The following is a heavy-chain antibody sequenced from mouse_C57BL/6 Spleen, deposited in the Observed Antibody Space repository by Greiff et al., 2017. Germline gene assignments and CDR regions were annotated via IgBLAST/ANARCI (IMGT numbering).Heavy chain of an antibody. Sequence: QVQLKQSGPGLVQPSQSLSITCTVSGFSLTSYGVHWVRQSPGKGLEWLGVIWSGGSTDYNAAFMSRLSITKDNSKSTAFFKMNSLQADDTAIYYCAKNCIATVEAPYYAMDYWGQGTSVTVSS. CDR3: AKNCIATVEAPYYAMDY. V-gene: IGHV2-5*01. CDR2: IWSGGST. D-gene: IGHD1-1*01. CDR1: GFSLTSYG. J-gene: IGHJ4*01.